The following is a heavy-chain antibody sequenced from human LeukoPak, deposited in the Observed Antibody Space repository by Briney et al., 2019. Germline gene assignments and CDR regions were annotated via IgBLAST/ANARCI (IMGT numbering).Heavy chain of an antibody. V-gene: IGHV4-39*07. D-gene: IGHD3-3*01. CDR3: ASFWSE. J-gene: IGHJ4*02. CDR1: GVSISSGDYY. Sequence: SETLSLTCTVSGVSISSGDYYWSWIRRPPGKGLEWIGEINHSGSTNYNPSLKSRVTISVDTSKNQFSLKLSSVTAADTAVYYCASFWSEWGQGTLVTVSS. CDR2: INHSGST.